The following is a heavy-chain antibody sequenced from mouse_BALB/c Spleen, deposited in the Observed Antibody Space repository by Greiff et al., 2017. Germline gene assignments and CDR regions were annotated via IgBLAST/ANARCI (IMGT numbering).Heavy chain of an antibody. CDR3: ARNLYDYVPYAMDY. Sequence: EVQLQQSGPELVKPGASVKIPCKASGYTFTDYNMDWVKQSHGKSLEWIGDINPNNGGTIYNQKFKGKATLTVDKSSSTAYMELRSLTSEDTAVYYCARNLYDYVPYAMDYWGQGTSGTVSS. CDR2: INPNNGGT. J-gene: IGHJ4*01. D-gene: IGHD2-4*01. V-gene: IGHV1-18*01. CDR1: GYTFTDYN.